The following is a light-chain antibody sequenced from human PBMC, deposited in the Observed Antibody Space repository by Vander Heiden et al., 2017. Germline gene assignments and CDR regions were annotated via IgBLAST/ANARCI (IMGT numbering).Light chain of an antibody. Sequence: EIVLTQSPGTLSLSPGERATLSCRASQSVSSNYLAWYQQKPGQAPELLIYGASSRATGIPDRFSGSGSGTDFTLTISRLEPEDFAGYYCQLRDTFGQGTKLEIK. CDR1: QSVSSNY. J-gene: IGKJ2*01. CDR3: QLRDT. CDR2: GAS. V-gene: IGKV3-20*01.